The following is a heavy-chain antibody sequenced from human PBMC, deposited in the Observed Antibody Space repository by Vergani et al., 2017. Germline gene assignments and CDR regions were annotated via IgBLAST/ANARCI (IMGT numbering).Heavy chain of an antibody. CDR3: AKXLTLPAAIPRPFQH. V-gene: IGHV3-23*01. CDR1: GFTFSSYA. CDR2: ISGSGGST. D-gene: IGHD2-2*01. J-gene: IGHJ1*01. Sequence: EVQLLESGGGLVQPGGSLRLSCAASGFTFSSYAMSWVRQAPGKGLEWVSAISGSGGSTYYADSVKGRFTLSRDNSKNTLYLQMNSLRAEDTAVYYCAKXLTLPAAIPRPFQHWGQGTLVTVSS.